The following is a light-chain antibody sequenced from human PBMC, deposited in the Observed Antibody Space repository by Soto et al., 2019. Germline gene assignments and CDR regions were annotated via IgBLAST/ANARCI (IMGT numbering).Light chain of an antibody. CDR3: QQYSSYWT. CDR2: KAS. V-gene: IGKV1-5*03. J-gene: IGKJ1*01. Sequence: DIQMTQSPSTLSASVRDRVTITCRASQSIGSWLAWYQQKPGKAPKLLIYKASSLESGVPSRFSGSGSGTIFILTISSLQPEDFATYYCQQYSSYWTFGQGTKVEIK. CDR1: QSIGSW.